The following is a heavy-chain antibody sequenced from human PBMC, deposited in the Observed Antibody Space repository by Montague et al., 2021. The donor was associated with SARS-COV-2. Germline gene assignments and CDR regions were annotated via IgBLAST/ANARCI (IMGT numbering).Heavy chain of an antibody. V-gene: IGHV4-38-2*02. Sequence: SETLSLTYTVSGYSISDGYYWVWIRQPPGKGLEWFGNIFQSGTTXYNPSLQRRSTMSVDTSTNQFSLKLSSVTAADTAMYYCAREHWENYYDFWSGTNLASDYPYYGMDVWGQGTTVTVSS. CDR1: GYSISDGYY. CDR2: IFQSGTT. CDR3: AREHWENYYDFWSGTNLASDYPYYGMDV. D-gene: IGHD3-3*01. J-gene: IGHJ6*02.